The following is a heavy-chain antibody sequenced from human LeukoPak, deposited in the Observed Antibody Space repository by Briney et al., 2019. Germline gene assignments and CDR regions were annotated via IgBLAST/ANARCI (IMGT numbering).Heavy chain of an antibody. Sequence: GSSVKLSCKASGCTFSSYAISWVRQAPGQGLEWMGGIIPIFGTANYAQKFQGRVTITADESTSTAYMELSSLRSEDTAVYYCARVRYSSSWYPFDYWGQGTLVTVSS. V-gene: IGHV1-69*01. CDR1: GCTFSSYA. J-gene: IGHJ4*02. CDR3: ARVRYSSSWYPFDY. D-gene: IGHD6-13*01. CDR2: IIPIFGTA.